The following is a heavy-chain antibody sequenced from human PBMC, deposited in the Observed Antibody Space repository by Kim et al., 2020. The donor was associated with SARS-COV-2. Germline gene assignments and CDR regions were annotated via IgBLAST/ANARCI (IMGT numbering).Heavy chain of an antibody. J-gene: IGHJ6*02. D-gene: IGHD6-13*01. V-gene: IGHV3-48*03. CDR3: AREGYSSSFYYYYGMDV. Sequence: GGSLRLSCAASGFTFSSYEMNWVRQAPGKGLEWVSYISSSGSTIYYADSVKGRFTISRDNVKNSLYLQMNSLRAEDTAVYYCAREGYSSSFYYYYGMDVWGQGTTVTVSS. CDR2: ISSSGSTI. CDR1: GFTFSSYE.